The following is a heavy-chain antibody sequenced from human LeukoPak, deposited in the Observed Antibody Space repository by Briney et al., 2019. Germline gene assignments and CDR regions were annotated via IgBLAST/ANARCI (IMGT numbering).Heavy chain of an antibody. CDR3: ARRYYYASGSTHAFDI. J-gene: IGHJ3*02. Sequence: GEPLKISCKGSGYSFTTYWIGWVRQMPGRGLEWMGIIYPDDSDTTYSPSFQGQVTISADKSISIAYLQWSSLKASDTAMYYCARRYYYASGSTHAFDIWGQGTVVTVSS. D-gene: IGHD3-10*01. CDR1: GYSFTTYW. V-gene: IGHV5-51*01. CDR2: IYPDDSDT.